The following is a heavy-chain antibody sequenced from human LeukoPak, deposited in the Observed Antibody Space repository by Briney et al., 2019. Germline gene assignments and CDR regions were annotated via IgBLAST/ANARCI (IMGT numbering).Heavy chain of an antibody. D-gene: IGHD1-26*01. CDR3: AKDREPSPKWECFDY. Sequence: GGSLRLSCAASGFSLGDYGMSWVRQVPGKGLEWVSGLNWNGHRTGYADSVKGRFTISRDNFKNTLYLQMNSLRAEDTATYYCAKDREPSPKWECFDYWGQGALVTVSS. CDR2: LNWNGHRT. J-gene: IGHJ4*02. CDR1: GFSLGDYG. V-gene: IGHV3-20*04.